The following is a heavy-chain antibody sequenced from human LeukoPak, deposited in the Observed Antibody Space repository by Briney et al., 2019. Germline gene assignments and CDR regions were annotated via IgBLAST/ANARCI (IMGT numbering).Heavy chain of an antibody. CDR3: ARGTQYSSSFDY. CDR2: ISSSSSYI. CDR1: GFSFSSYW. Sequence: GGSLRLSCVDSGFSFSSYWMSWFRQAPGKGLEWVSSISSSSSYIYYADSVKGRFTISRDNAKNSLYLQMNSLRAEDTAVYYCARGTQYSSSFDYWGQGTLVTVSS. D-gene: IGHD6-13*01. J-gene: IGHJ4*02. V-gene: IGHV3-21*01.